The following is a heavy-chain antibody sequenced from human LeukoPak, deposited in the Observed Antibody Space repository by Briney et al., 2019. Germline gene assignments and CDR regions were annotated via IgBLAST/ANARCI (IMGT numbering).Heavy chain of an antibody. CDR1: DGSISTYY. J-gene: IGHJ4*02. D-gene: IGHD1-26*01. V-gene: IGHV4-59*01. CDR3: ARITQWEYSLDY. Sequence: SETLSLTCTFSDGSISTYYWSWIRQPPEKGLEWIGYIYDSGSTNYKSSLERRVTISVDTSKKQFSLRLSSVTASDTAVYYCARITQWEYSLDYWGQGTLVTVSS. CDR2: IYDSGST.